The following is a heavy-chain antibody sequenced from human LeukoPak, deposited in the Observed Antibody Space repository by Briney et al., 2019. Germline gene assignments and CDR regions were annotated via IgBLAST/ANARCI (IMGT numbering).Heavy chain of an antibody. Sequence: PGGSLRLSCAASGFTVSSNYMSWVRQAPGKGLEWVSVIYSGGSTYYADSVKGRFTISRDNSKNTLYLQMNSLRAEDTAVYYCARPGYSGYDLPFDYWGQGTLVTVSS. CDR3: ARPGYSGYDLPFDY. D-gene: IGHD5-12*01. J-gene: IGHJ4*02. CDR2: IYSGGST. CDR1: GFTVSSNY. V-gene: IGHV3-53*01.